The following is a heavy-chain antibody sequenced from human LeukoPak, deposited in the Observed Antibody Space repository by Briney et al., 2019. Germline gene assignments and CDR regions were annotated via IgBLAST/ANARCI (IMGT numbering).Heavy chain of an antibody. CDR3: ARGRYCSSTSCFPIRGDDSFDI. Sequence: SETLSLTCAVYGGFLSGYYWSWIRQPPGKGLEWIGEINHSGSTNYNPSLKSRVTISVDTSKNQFSLKLSSVPAADTAVYYCARGRYCSSTSCFPIRGDDSFDICGQGTMVTVSS. CDR2: INHSGST. CDR1: GGFLSGYY. V-gene: IGHV4-34*01. J-gene: IGHJ3*02. D-gene: IGHD2-2*01.